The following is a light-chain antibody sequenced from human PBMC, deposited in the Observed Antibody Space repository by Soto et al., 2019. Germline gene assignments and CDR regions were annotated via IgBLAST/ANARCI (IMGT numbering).Light chain of an antibody. Sequence: QSVLTQPASVSGSPGQSITISCTGTSSDVGGYNYVSWYQQHPGKAPKLMIYDVSNRPSGVSNRFSGSKSGNTASLTISGLQAEDEADYYCSSYAGSPKRVFVTGTKVTVL. CDR2: DVS. J-gene: IGLJ1*01. CDR1: SSDVGGYNY. CDR3: SSYAGSPKRV. V-gene: IGLV2-14*01.